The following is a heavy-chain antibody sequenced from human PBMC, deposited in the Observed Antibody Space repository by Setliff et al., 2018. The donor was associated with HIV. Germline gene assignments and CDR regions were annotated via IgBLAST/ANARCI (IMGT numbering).Heavy chain of an antibody. CDR3: ARDWNHYFYYMDV. V-gene: IGHV4-39*02. CDR1: GASVSSSSYY. Sequence: PSETLSLTCSVSGASVSSSSYYWGWVRQPPGKGLEWIGIVDYRGNTYYSPSFHSRVTVLVDTSKNHFSLILTSVTAADTAVYYCARDWNHYFYYMDVWGKGTTVTV. CDR2: VDYRGNT. J-gene: IGHJ6*03. D-gene: IGHD1-1*01.